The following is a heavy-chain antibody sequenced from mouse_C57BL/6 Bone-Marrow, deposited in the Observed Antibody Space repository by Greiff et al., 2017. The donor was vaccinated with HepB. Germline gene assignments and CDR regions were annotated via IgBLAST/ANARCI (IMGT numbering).Heavy chain of an antibody. Sequence: QVQLQQPGAELVRPGSSVKLSCKASGYTFTSYWMDWVKQRPGQGLEWIGNIYPSDSENHYNQKFKDKATLTVDKSYSTAYMQLSSLTSEDSAVYYCARSKAYYSDYTYYFDYWGQGTTLTVSS. CDR2: IYPSDSEN. CDR1: GYTFTSYW. J-gene: IGHJ2*01. V-gene: IGHV1-61*01. CDR3: ARSKAYYSDYTYYFDY. D-gene: IGHD2-5*01.